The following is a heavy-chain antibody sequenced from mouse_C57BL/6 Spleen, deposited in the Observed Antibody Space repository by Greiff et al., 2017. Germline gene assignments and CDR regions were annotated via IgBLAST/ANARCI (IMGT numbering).Heavy chain of an antibody. CDR2: ISDGGSYT. J-gene: IGHJ2*01. D-gene: IGHD4-1*01. V-gene: IGHV5-4*03. CDR3: ARGGPNPYYWDY. Sequence: EVNVVESGGGLVKPGGSLKLSCAASGFTFSSYAMSWVRQTPEKRLEWVATISDGGSYTYYPDNVKGRFTISRDNAKNNLYLQMSHLKSEDTAMYYCARGGPNPYYWDYWGQGTTLTVSS. CDR1: GFTFSSYA.